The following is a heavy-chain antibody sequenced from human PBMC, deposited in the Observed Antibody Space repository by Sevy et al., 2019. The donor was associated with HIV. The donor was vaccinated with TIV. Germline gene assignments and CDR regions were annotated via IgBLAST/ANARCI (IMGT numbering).Heavy chain of an antibody. CDR2: ISSSSSYI. Sequence: ETLSLTCAGSGFTFNSHTMNWVRQAPGKGLEWVSSISSSSSYIYYGDSVKGRFTISRDNAKSSLFLQMNSLRAEDTAIYFCARVKDYGDYGAFDIWGQGTMVTVSS. V-gene: IGHV3-21*01. CDR3: ARVKDYGDYGAFDI. D-gene: IGHD4-17*01. J-gene: IGHJ3*02. CDR1: GFTFNSHT.